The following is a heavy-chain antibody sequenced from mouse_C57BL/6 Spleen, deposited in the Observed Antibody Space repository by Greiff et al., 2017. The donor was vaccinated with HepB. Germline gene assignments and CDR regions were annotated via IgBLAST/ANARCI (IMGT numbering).Heavy chain of an antibody. D-gene: IGHD1-1*01. J-gene: IGHJ4*01. Sequence: QVQLQQPGAELVMPGASVKLSCKASGYTFTSYWMHWVKQRPGQGLEWIGEIDPSDSYTNYNQKFKGKSTLTVDKSASTAYMQLSSLTSEDSAVYYCARDYCGSSYSMDYWGQGTSVTVSS. CDR3: ARDYCGSSYSMDY. V-gene: IGHV1-69*01. CDR1: GYTFTSYW. CDR2: IDPSDSYT.